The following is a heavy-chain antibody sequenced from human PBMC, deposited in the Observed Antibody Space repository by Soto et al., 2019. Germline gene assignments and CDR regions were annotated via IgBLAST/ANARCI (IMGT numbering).Heavy chain of an antibody. CDR3: AKAVTTFYYFDY. V-gene: IGHV3-30*18. Sequence: GRSLRLSCAASGFTFSSYGMHWVRQAPGKGLEWVAVISYDGSNKYYADSVKGRFTISRDNSKNTLYLQMNSLRAEDTAVYYCAKAVTTFYYFDYWGQGTLVTLSS. D-gene: IGHD4-17*01. CDR2: ISYDGSNK. J-gene: IGHJ4*02. CDR1: GFTFSSYG.